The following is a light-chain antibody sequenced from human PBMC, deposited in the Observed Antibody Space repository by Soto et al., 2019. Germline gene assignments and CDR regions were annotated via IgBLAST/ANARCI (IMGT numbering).Light chain of an antibody. CDR3: HEYNAWPPGT. Sequence: EIGLTQSPATLSASSGEGITLSCRASQSVKNHLAWYQHKPGQAPRLLFYDASIRATGIPARFSAGGSGTEFTLVISSLQSEDAAVYYCHEYNAWPPGTFGQGTKVEIK. CDR1: QSVKNH. J-gene: IGKJ1*01. V-gene: IGKV3D-15*01. CDR2: DAS.